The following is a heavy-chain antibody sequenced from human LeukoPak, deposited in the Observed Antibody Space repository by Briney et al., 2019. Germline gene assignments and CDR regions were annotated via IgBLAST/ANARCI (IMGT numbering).Heavy chain of an antibody. D-gene: IGHD3-22*01. V-gene: IGHV3-23*01. Sequence: GGSLRLSCAASGFTFSSYAMSWIRQAPGKGLEWVSAISGSGGSTYYADSVKGRFTISRDNAKNTLYLQMNSLRAEDTAVYYCAKKGGVVVIRYFDYWGQGTLVTVSS. J-gene: IGHJ4*02. CDR3: AKKGGVVVIRYFDY. CDR1: GFTFSSYA. CDR2: ISGSGGST.